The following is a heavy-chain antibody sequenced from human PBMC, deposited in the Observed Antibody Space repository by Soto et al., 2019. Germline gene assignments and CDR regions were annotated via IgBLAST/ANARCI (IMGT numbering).Heavy chain of an antibody. D-gene: IGHD6-19*01. CDR3: ARRIGSGWPRAHYNWFDP. Sequence: SETLSLTCAVYGGSFSGYYWSWIRQPPGKGLEWIGEINHSGSTNYNPSLKSRVTISVDTSKNQFSLKLSSVTAADTAVYYCARRIGSGWPRAHYNWFDPWGQGTLVTVSS. CDR1: GGSFSGYY. J-gene: IGHJ5*02. V-gene: IGHV4-34*01. CDR2: INHSGST.